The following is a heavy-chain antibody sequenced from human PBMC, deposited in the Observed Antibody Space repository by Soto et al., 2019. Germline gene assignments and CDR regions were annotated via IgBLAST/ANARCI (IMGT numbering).Heavy chain of an antibody. D-gene: IGHD3-3*01. CDR2: IYYSGST. CDR1: VASISSVDYY. J-gene: IGHJ6*02. CDR3: AREFYTIFGVVNSTPPYGMDV. V-gene: IGHV4-30-4*01. Sequence: TLSIPGIVSVASISSVDYYWSWIRQPPGKGLEWIGYIYYSGSTYYNPSLKSRVTISVDTSKNQFSLKLSSVTAADTAVYYCAREFYTIFGVVNSTPPYGMDVWGQGTTVTVSS.